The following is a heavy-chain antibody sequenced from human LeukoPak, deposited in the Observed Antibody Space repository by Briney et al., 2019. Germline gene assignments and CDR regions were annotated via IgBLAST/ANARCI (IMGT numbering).Heavy chain of an antibody. CDR3: ARGFNILYYFDY. Sequence: SETLSLTCTVYGGSFRAYYWSWIRQPPGKGLEWIGEINHDGSTNYNPSLKSRVTISVDTSKNQVFLKLRSVTAADTAVYYCARGFNILYYFDYWGQGSLVTVSS. CDR2: INHDGST. J-gene: IGHJ4*02. CDR1: GGSFRAYY. D-gene: IGHD3-10*01. V-gene: IGHV4-34*01.